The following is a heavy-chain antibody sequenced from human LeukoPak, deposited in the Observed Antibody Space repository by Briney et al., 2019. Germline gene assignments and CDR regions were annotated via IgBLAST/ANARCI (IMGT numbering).Heavy chain of an antibody. Sequence: SETLSLTCTVSGGSISSYHWSWIRQPPGKGLEWIGNIYYSGSTNYNPSLKSRVTISVDTSKNQFSLKLSSVTAADTAVYYCARGVTMKAAFDIWGQGTMVTVSS. D-gene: IGHD5-18*01. CDR3: ARGVTMKAAFDI. CDR2: IYYSGST. V-gene: IGHV4-59*01. J-gene: IGHJ3*02. CDR1: GGSISSYH.